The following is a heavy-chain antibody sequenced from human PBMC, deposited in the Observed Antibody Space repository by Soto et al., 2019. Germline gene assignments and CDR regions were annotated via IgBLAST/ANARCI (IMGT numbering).Heavy chain of an antibody. D-gene: IGHD2-21*01. CDR2: IYYDGST. V-gene: IGHV4-30-2*01. J-gene: IGHJ3*02. CDR1: GVSIRSGGYS. Sequence: SETLSLTCAVSGVSIRSGGYSWNWFRHPPGNGLEWIGFIYYDGSTDYSPSLRSRVTISLYGSNNQFSLRLTSVTAADTAVYYCVCDTAAGGDFTLGAFDMWGQGTTV. CDR3: VCDTAAGGDFTLGAFDM.